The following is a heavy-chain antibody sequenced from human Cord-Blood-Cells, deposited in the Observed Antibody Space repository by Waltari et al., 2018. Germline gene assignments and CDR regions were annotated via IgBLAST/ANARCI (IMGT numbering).Heavy chain of an antibody. CDR1: GGSISSYY. D-gene: IGHD3-16*01. J-gene: IGHJ4*02. CDR2: IYYSGRT. CDR3: ARDQGGAAYYFDY. V-gene: IGHV4-59*01. Sequence: QVQLQESGPGLVKPSETLSLTCTVSGGSISSYYWSWIRQPPGKGLEWIGYIYYSGRTNDNPSRKSRVTISVDTSKSQFSLKLSSVTAADTAVYYCARDQGGAAYYFDYWGQGTLVTVSS.